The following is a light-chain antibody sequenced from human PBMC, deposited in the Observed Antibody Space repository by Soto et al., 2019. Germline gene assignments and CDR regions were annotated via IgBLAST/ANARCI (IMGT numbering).Light chain of an antibody. CDR2: EVS. J-gene: IGLJ1*01. CDR3: SSYAGSNNFV. Sequence: QSALTQPASVSGSPGQSITISCTGTSSDVGNYNYVSWYQQYPGRVPKLLIYEVSERPSGVPDRFSGSKSSNTASLTVSGLQAEDEADYYCSSYAGSNNFVFGTGTKVTVL. CDR1: SSDVGNYNY. V-gene: IGLV2-8*01.